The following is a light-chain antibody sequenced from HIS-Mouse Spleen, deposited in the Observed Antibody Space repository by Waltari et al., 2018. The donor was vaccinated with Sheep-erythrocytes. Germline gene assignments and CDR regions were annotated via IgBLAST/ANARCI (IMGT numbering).Light chain of an antibody. J-gene: IGLJ3*02. V-gene: IGLV1-51*01. Sequence: QSVLTQPPSVSAAPGQKVTISCSGSSSNIGKNYVSSHQQPPGTAPKLLIDDNNKRPSGIPDRFSGSKAGTSATLGITGLQTGDEADYYCGTWDSSLSAGRVFGGGTKLTVL. CDR1: SSNIGKNY. CDR2: DNN. CDR3: GTWDSSLSAGRV.